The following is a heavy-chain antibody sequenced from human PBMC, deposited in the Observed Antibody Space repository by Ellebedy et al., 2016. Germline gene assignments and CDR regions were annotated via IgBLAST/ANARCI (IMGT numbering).Heavy chain of an antibody. CDR3: AKENNIVVSARFDP. V-gene: IGHV4-4*07. Sequence: SETLSLTXTVSGGSISAYYWSWVRQPAGKGLEWIGRIDDSGSTDYNPSLKSRVSMSLDTSKNQFSLNLRSVTAADTAVYYCAKENNIVVSARFDPWGQGILVTVSS. CDR1: GGSISAYY. J-gene: IGHJ5*02. CDR2: IDDSGST. D-gene: IGHD3-16*02.